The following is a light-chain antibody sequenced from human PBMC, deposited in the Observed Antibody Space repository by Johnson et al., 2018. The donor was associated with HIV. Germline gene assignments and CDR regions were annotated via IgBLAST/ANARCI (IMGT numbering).Light chain of an antibody. J-gene: IGLJ1*01. CDR3: GTWHSSLSTGGV. Sequence: QSVLTQPPSVSAAPGQKVTISCSGSSSNIGSTSVSWYQQLPGTAPKLLIYENNKRPSGIPDRFSGSKSGTSATLAITGLQTGDEADYYCGTWHSSLSTGGVFGSVTKVTGL. V-gene: IGLV1-51*02. CDR1: SSNIGSTS. CDR2: ENN.